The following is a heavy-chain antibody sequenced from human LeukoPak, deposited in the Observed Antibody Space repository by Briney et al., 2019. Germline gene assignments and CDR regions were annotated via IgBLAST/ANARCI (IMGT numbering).Heavy chain of an antibody. D-gene: IGHD3-22*01. J-gene: IGHJ4*02. V-gene: IGHV3-33*06. CDR3: AKVTGDYYDTSGAFDY. CDR2: IWHDGSND. Sequence: GGSLRLSCAASGFIFSSYGMHWVRQAPGEGLEWVARIWHDGSNDDYADSVKGRFTISRDNSKNTLYLQMNSLRAEDTAIYYCAKVTGDYYDTSGAFDYWGQGTLVTVPS. CDR1: GFIFSSYG.